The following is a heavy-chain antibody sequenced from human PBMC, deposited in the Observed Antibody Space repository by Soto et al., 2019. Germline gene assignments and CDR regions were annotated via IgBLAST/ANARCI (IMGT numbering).Heavy chain of an antibody. CDR2: IIPIFGTA. CDR3: ARATRTRNWFDP. J-gene: IGHJ5*02. Sequence: SVKVSCKASGGTFSSYAISWVRQAPGQGLEWMGGIIPIFGTANCAQKFRGRVTITADEPTSTAYMELSSLRSEDTAVYYCARATRTRNWFDPWGQGTLVTVSS. V-gene: IGHV1-69*13. CDR1: GGTFSSYA.